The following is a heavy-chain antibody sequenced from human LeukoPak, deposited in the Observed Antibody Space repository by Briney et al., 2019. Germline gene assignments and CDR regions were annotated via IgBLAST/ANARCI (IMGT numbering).Heavy chain of an antibody. CDR3: ARDGKAARPDADYYYYYYMDV. J-gene: IGHJ6*03. Sequence: PSETLSLTCTVSGGSIRSYYWSWIRQPPGKGLEWIGYIYYSGSTNYNPSLKSRVTISVDTSKNQFSLKLSSVTAADTAVYYCARDGKAARPDADYYYYYYMDVWGKGTTVTVSS. V-gene: IGHV4-59*01. CDR1: GGSIRSYY. CDR2: IYYSGST. D-gene: IGHD6-6*01.